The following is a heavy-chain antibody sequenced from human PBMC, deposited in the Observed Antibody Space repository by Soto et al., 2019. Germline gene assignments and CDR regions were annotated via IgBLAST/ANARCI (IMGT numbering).Heavy chain of an antibody. CDR2: IYYSGTT. D-gene: IGHD1-26*01. J-gene: IGHJ4*02. V-gene: IGHV4-28*01. CDR1: GYSISSSNW. Sequence: PSETLSLTCAVSGYSISSSNWWGWIRQPPGKGLEWIGYIYYSGTTYYNPSHKSRVTMTVNTSKKQYTLKLNSVKAVDTAVYYCARREIQGPIDYWGQGTLVTVS. CDR3: ARREIQGPIDY.